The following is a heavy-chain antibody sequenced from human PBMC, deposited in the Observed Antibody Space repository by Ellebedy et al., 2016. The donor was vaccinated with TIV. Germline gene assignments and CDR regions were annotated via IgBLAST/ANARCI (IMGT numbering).Heavy chain of an antibody. CDR2: ISVYNDNT. J-gene: IGHJ4*02. CDR3: ARDKYIGYCSGGSCYDNFDY. D-gene: IGHD2-15*01. V-gene: IGHV1-18*04. Sequence: AASVKVSCKASGYTFTSYGISWVRQAPGQGLEWMGWISVYNDNTNYAQKLQGRVTMTRDTSTSTAYIELRSLRSDDTAVYYCARDKYIGYCSGGSCYDNFDYWGQGTLVTVSS. CDR1: GYTFTSYG.